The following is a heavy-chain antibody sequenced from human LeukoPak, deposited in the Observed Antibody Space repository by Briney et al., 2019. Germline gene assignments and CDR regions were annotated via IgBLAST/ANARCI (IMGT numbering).Heavy chain of an antibody. J-gene: IGHJ4*02. V-gene: IGHV3-7*03. CDR3: ARSIPYGTTWYGRSDY. CDR1: GFTFSSYW. Sequence: GGSLRLSCAASGFTFSSYWMSWVRQAPGKGLEWVANIKQDGSEKYYVDSVKGRFTISRDNALNSLYLQMNSLRAEDTAIYYCARSIPYGTTWYGRSDYWGQGTLVTVSS. CDR2: IKQDGSEK. D-gene: IGHD6-13*01.